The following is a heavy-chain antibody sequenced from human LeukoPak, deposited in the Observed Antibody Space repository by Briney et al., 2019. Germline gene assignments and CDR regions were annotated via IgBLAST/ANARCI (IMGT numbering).Heavy chain of an antibody. Sequence: GGSLRLSCAASGFTFSNAWMNWMGWVRQAPGKGLEWVGRIKSKTDGGTTDYAAPVKGRFTISRDDSKNTLYLQMNSLKTEDTAVYYCTTDLGSGWRTQDYFDYWGQGTLVTVSS. D-gene: IGHD6-19*01. V-gene: IGHV3-15*01. CDR3: TTDLGSGWRTQDYFDY. J-gene: IGHJ4*02. CDR1: GFTFSNAW. CDR2: IKSKTDGGTT.